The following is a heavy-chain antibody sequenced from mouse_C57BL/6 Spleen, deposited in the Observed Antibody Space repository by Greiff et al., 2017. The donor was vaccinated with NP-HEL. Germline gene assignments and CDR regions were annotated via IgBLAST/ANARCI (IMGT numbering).Heavy chain of an antibody. CDR1: GYSITSGYY. Sequence: EVQLQQSGPGLVKPSQSLSLTCSVTGYSITSGYYWNWIRQFPGNKLEWMGYISYDGSNNYNPSLKNRISITRDTSKNQFFLKLNSVTTEDTATYYCAREGYDYDCAMDYWGQGTSVTVSS. J-gene: IGHJ4*01. D-gene: IGHD2-4*01. CDR2: ISYDGSN. CDR3: AREGYDYDCAMDY. V-gene: IGHV3-6*01.